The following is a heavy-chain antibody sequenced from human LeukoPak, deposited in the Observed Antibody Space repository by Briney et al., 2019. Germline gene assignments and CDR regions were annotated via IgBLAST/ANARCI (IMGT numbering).Heavy chain of an antibody. CDR3: ARAGPVTRTGRPNDY. Sequence: ASVNVSCKDSGYTFTDYYIHWVRQAPGQGLEWVGRINPNTGGTKYEQKFQGRVRMTGDTSLSTTNMELSSLRSDDTAVYYCARAGPVTRTGRPNDYWGQGTLVTVSS. CDR2: INPNTGGT. CDR1: GYTFTDYY. J-gene: IGHJ4*02. D-gene: IGHD4-17*01. V-gene: IGHV1-2*02.